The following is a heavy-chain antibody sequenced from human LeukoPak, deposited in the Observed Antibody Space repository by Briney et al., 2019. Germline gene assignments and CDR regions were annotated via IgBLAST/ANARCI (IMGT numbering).Heavy chain of an antibody. D-gene: IGHD2-2*02. Sequence: GGSLRPSCVASGFTFSTYSMNWVRQAPGKGLEWVSSISSGSSYIYYADSVKGRFTISRDNAQNSLSLQMNSLRAEDTAVYYCARSWAYCSSASCYNYWGQGTLVTVSS. CDR2: ISSGSSYI. V-gene: IGHV3-21*01. CDR1: GFTFSTYS. CDR3: ARSWAYCSSASCYNY. J-gene: IGHJ4*02.